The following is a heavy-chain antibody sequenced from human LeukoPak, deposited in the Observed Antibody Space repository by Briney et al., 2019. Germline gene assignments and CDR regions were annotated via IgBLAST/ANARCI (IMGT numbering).Heavy chain of an antibody. CDR2: IYYSGST. CDR1: GGSISSANYY. D-gene: IGHD1-1*01. J-gene: IGHJ4*02. Sequence: PSETLSLTCTVSGGSISSANYYWSWIRQHPGKGLEWIGSIYYSGSTNYNPSLQGRVTISLDTSRNQFSLKLSSVTAADTAVYYCASGDNDPLFDYWGQGTLVTVSS. V-gene: IGHV4-31*03. CDR3: ASGDNDPLFDY.